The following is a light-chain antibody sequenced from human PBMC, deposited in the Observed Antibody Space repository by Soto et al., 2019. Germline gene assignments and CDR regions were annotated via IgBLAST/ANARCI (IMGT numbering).Light chain of an antibody. CDR3: SSYTPSCTYV. J-gene: IGLJ1*01. Sequence: QSVLTQPASVSGSPGQSIAISCTGTSIDVGAYNAVSWYQHHPGKAPKLMIYDVSNRPSGVSDRFSGCKSGNTASLTISGLRPEDEADYYCSSYTPSCTYVFGTGTKVTVL. CDR1: SIDVGAYNA. V-gene: IGLV2-14*03. CDR2: DVS.